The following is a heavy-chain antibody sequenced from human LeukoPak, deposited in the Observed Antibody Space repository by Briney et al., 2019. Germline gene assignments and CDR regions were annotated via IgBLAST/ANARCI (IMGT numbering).Heavy chain of an antibody. Sequence: GGSLRLSCAASGFTFSTYSMNWVRQAPGKGLEWVSYISSNSGTIYYADSVKGRFTISRDNAKNPLYLQTNNLRDEDTAVYYCARSRGSSGFHFDYWGQGTLVTVSS. CDR2: ISSNSGTI. V-gene: IGHV3-48*02. D-gene: IGHD6-25*01. CDR1: GFTFSTYS. CDR3: ARSRGSSGFHFDY. J-gene: IGHJ4*02.